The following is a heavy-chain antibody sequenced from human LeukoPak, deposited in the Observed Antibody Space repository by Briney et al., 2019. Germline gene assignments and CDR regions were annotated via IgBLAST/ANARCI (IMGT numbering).Heavy chain of an antibody. Sequence: PSETLSLTCTVSGGPIYSYYWSWIRQTAGKGLEWIGEINHSGTTNYNPSLMSRVTVSIDTSKNQFSLRLSSVTAADTGVYYCASSRGYCSSLWYYYMDVWGKGTTVTVSS. CDR1: GGPIYSYY. V-gene: IGHV4-34*01. CDR3: ASSRGYCSSLWYYYMDV. J-gene: IGHJ6*03. CDR2: INHSGTT. D-gene: IGHD6-13*01.